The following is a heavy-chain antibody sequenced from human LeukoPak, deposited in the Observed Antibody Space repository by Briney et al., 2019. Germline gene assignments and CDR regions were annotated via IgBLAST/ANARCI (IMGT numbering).Heavy chain of an antibody. Sequence: ASLKVSCKASGYTFISYGITWVRQAPGQGLEWMGWISTYNGNTNYAQNLQGRVTVTTDTSTSTAYMELRSLRSDDTAVYYCARDRGGNYFDYWGQGTLVTVSS. CDR3: ARDRGGNYFDY. CDR2: ISTYNGNT. CDR1: GYTFISYG. D-gene: IGHD3-16*01. J-gene: IGHJ4*02. V-gene: IGHV1-18*01.